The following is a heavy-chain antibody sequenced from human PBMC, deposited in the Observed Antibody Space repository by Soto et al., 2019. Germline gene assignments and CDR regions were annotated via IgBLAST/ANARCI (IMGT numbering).Heavy chain of an antibody. Sequence: QVQLVQSGAEVKKPGASVKVSCKASGYTFTSYGISWVRQAPGQGLEWMGWISAYNGNTNYAQKLQGRVTMTTDTSTSTAYMELGSLRSGGTALYYFWGDLVVVAASPWFDPWGQGTLGTVSS. J-gene: IGHJ5*02. CDR3: WGDLVVVAASPWFDP. CDR2: ISAYNGNT. V-gene: IGHV1-18*01. D-gene: IGHD2-15*01. CDR1: GYTFTSYG.